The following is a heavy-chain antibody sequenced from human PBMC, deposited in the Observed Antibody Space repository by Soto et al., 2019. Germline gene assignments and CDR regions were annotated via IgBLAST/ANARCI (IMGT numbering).Heavy chain of an antibody. J-gene: IGHJ4*02. CDR2: IYYSGST. CDR3: ARQRTSVVTQAYFDS. Sequence: SETLSLTCTVTGDSINNRSYYWGWIRQPPGKGLEWIGSIYYSGSTYNNPSLKSRVSMSVDTSMNQFSLKLRSVTAADTALYYCARQRTSVVTQAYFDSWGQGSLVTVSS. V-gene: IGHV4-39*01. D-gene: IGHD2-21*02. CDR1: GDSINNRSYY.